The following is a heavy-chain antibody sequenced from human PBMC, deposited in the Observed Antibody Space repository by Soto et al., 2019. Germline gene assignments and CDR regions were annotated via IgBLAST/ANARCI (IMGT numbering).Heavy chain of an antibody. CDR3: ARDPDYGGYDY. D-gene: IGHD4-17*01. V-gene: IGHV1-69*13. Sequence: SVEVSFKASGGTFISYAISRVRQAPGQGLEWMGGIIPIFGTANYAQKFQGRVTITADESTSTAYMELSSLRSEDTAVYYCARDPDYGGYDYWGQGTLVTVSS. CDR2: IIPIFGTA. CDR1: GGTFISYA. J-gene: IGHJ4*02.